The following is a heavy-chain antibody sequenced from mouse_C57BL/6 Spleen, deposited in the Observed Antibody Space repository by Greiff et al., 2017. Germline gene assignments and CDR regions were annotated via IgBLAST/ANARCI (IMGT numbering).Heavy chain of an antibody. CDR1: GYTFTSYW. Sequence: QVQLQQPGAELVMPGASVKLSCKASGYTFTSYWMHWVKQRPGQGLEWIGEIDPSDSYTNYNQKFKGKSTLTVDKSSSTACMQLSRLTSEDSAVYYWARSDGSWFAYWGQGTLVTVSA. J-gene: IGHJ3*01. V-gene: IGHV1-69*01. CDR3: ARSDGSWFAY. CDR2: IDPSDSYT.